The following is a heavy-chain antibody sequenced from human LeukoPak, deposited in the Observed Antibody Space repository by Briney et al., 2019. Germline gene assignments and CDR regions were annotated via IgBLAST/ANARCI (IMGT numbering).Heavy chain of an antibody. V-gene: IGHV3-21*01. D-gene: IGHD2-21*01. CDR3: ARDPADWDSFDP. CDR1: GFTFSSYS. CDR2: ISSSSSYI. Sequence: GGSLRLSCAASGFTFSSYSMNWVRQAPGKGLEWVSSISSSSSYIYYADSVKGRFTISRDNAKNSLYLQMNSLRAEDTAVYYCARDPADWDSFDPWGQGTLVTVSS. J-gene: IGHJ5*02.